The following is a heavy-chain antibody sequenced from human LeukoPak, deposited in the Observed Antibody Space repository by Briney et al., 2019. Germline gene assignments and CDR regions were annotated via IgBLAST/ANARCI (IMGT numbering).Heavy chain of an antibody. D-gene: IGHD6-19*01. V-gene: IGHV4-30-4*01. CDR3: ARLAVGIDY. Sequence: TSETLSLTCTVSGGSISSGDYYWRWIRQPPGKGLGWIGYIYYSGSTYYNPSLKSRVTISVDTSKIQFSLKLSSVTAAGTAVYYCARLAVGIDYWGQGTLVTVSS. J-gene: IGHJ4*02. CDR1: GGSISSGDYY. CDR2: IYYSGST.